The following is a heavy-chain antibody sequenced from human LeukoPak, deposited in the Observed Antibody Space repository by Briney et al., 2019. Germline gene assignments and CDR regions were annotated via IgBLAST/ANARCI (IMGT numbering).Heavy chain of an antibody. D-gene: IGHD3-22*01. CDR2: IYQSGSA. V-gene: IGHV4-30-2*01. CDR3: ARNSYYDNSGEGAFDI. Sequence: SETLSLTCGVSGASVSSIGYSWSCIRQPPGRGLECIGFIYQSGSASYNPSLQSRVTISIDKSKNQFSLNLSSVTAADTAVYYCARNSYYDNSGEGAFDIWGQGTMVTVSS. CDR1: GASVSSIGYS. J-gene: IGHJ3*02.